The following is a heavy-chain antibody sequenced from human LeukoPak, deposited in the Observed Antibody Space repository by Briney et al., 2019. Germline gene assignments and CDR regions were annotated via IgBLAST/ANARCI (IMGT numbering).Heavy chain of an antibody. CDR3: ARRGGYGSYCFDY. CDR2: ISGGGAGT. CDR1: GFPFNNYA. V-gene: IGHV3-23*01. Sequence: GSLRLSCAASGFPFNNYAVSWVRQAPGKGLQWVSLISGGGAGTDYADSVKGRFTISRDNSKNTLYLQMNSLRDEDTAIYFCARRGGYGSYCFDYWGQGTLVTVSS. J-gene: IGHJ4*02. D-gene: IGHD5-12*01.